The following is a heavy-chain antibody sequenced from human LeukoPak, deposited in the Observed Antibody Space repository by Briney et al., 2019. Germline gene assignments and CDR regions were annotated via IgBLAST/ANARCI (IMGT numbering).Heavy chain of an antibody. CDR3: ASRPFIWFGDFRRGYMDV. D-gene: IGHD3-10*01. V-gene: IGHV4-38-2*02. CDR2: MYHSGST. Sequence: SETLSLTCSVSGYSISSAYYWGWIRQPPGQGLEWIGTMYHSGSTNYNPSLKSRVTISVDTSKNQFSLKLSSVTAADTAVYYCASRPFIWFGDFRRGYMDVWGKGTTVTVSS. J-gene: IGHJ6*03. CDR1: GYSISSAYY.